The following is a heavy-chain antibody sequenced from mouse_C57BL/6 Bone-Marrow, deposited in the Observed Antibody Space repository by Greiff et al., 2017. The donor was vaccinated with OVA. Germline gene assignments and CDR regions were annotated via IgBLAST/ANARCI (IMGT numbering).Heavy chain of an antibody. CDR3: ARRDYGSSSYAMDY. D-gene: IGHD1-1*01. V-gene: IGHV1-4*01. CDR1: GYTFTSYT. J-gene: IGHJ4*01. Sequence: QVQLQQSGAELARPGASVKMSCKASGYTFTSYTMHWVKQRPGQGLEWIGYINPSSGYTKYNQKFKDKATLTADKSSSTAYMQLSSLTSEDSAVYYCARRDYGSSSYAMDYWGQGTSVTVSS. CDR2: INPSSGYT.